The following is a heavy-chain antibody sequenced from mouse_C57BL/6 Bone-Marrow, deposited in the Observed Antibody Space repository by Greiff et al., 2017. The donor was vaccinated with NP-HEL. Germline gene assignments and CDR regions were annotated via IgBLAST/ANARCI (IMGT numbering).Heavy chain of an antibody. Sequence: EVKLVESGGGLVQPGGSLKLSCAASGFTFSDYYMYWVRQTPEKRLEWVAYISNGGGSTYYPDTVKGRFTISRDNAKNTLYLQMSRLKSEDTAMYYCARHTLGRGFAYWGQGTLVTVSA. CDR2: ISNGGGST. D-gene: IGHD4-1*01. J-gene: IGHJ3*01. CDR1: GFTFSDYY. V-gene: IGHV5-12*01. CDR3: ARHTLGRGFAY.